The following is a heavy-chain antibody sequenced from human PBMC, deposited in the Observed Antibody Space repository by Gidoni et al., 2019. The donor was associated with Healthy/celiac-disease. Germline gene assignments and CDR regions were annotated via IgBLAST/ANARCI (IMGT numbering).Heavy chain of an antibody. V-gene: IGHV4-31*03. Sequence: QVQLQESGPGLVKPSQTLSLTCTVSGGSISSGGYYWSWIRQHPGQGLEWIGYIYYSGSTYYNPSLKSRVTISVDTSKNQFSLKLSSVTAADTAVYYCARGTLGYCSGGSCYWFDPWGQGTLVTVSS. CDR1: GGSISSGGYY. D-gene: IGHD2-15*01. CDR3: ARGTLGYCSGGSCYWFDP. J-gene: IGHJ5*02. CDR2: IYYSGST.